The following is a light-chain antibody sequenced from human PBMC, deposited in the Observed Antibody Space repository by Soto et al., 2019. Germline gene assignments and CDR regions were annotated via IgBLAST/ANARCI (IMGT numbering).Light chain of an antibody. CDR2: GVS. CDR3: ISYTGSDNFVL. CDR1: RSDIGSYNY. Sequence: QSALTQPASVSGSPGQSITISCSGTRSDIGSYNYVAWYQQFPGKTPKILIYGVSNRPSGVSSRFSGSKSGNTASLTISGLQAEDEADYYCISYTGSDNFVLFGGGTKLTVL. V-gene: IGLV2-14*01. J-gene: IGLJ2*01.